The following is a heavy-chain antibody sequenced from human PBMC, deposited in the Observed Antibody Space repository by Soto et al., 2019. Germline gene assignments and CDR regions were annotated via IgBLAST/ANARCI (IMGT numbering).Heavy chain of an antibody. D-gene: IGHD1-1*01. V-gene: IGHV1-2*02. CDR1: AYTFTDYY. J-gene: IGHJ5*02. Sequence: ASVKVSCKASAYTFTDYYIHWVRQAPGQGLEWMGWINPNSGGSYFAQKFLGRVTMTRDTSITTAYMELSRLRSDDTAVYYCARALPEIRMMEGGSFDPWGQGTVVTVS. CDR2: INPNSGGS. CDR3: ARALPEIRMMEGGSFDP.